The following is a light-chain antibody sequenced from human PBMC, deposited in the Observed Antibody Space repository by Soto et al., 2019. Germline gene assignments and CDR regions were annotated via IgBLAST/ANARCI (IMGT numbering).Light chain of an antibody. J-gene: IGLJ2*01. V-gene: IGLV2-14*01. Sequence: QSVLTQPASVSGSPGQSITISCTGTSSDVGGYDYVSWYQQHPGTAPKLMVYDVINRPSGVSIRFSGSKSGNTASLTISGLQAEDEADYYCSSFTSSSTVLFGGGTKLTVL. CDR1: SSDVGGYDY. CDR3: SSFTSSSTVL. CDR2: DVI.